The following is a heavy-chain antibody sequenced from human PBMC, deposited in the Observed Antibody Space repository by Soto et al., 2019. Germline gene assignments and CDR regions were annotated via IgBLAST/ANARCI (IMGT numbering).Heavy chain of an antibody. CDR2: IYYSGST. D-gene: IGHD1-20*01. CDR1: GGSISSYY. Sequence: PSETLSLTCTVSGGSISSYYWSWIRQPPGKGLEWIGYIYYSGSTNYNPSIKSRVTISVDTSKNQFSLKLSSVTAADTAVYYCAGTGITGTLDYWGQGTLVTVS. J-gene: IGHJ4*02. CDR3: AGTGITGTLDY. V-gene: IGHV4-59*01.